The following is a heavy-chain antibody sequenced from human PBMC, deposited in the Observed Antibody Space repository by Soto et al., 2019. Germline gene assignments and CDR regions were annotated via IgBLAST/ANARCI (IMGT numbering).Heavy chain of an antibody. V-gene: IGHV3-23*01. CDR1: GFMFSTHT. CDR2: IRGSGGGT. Sequence: GGSLRLSCGASGFMFSTHTMSWLRQAAGKGLEWVSTIRGSGGGTEYADSVKGRFIISRDNSKSMLYLQMNSLRAEDTAVYYCAKGFDRNSFDSWGQGTLVTVSS. J-gene: IGHJ4*02. D-gene: IGHD1-7*01. CDR3: AKGFDRNSFDS.